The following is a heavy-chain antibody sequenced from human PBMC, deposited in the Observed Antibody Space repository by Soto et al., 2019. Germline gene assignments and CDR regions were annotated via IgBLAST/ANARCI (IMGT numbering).Heavy chain of an antibody. V-gene: IGHV4-31*03. J-gene: IGHJ1*01. D-gene: IGHD1-26*01. CDR1: GGSVSSGGYY. CDR2: IYYSGGT. Sequence: PSENLSLTCTVSGGSVSSGGYYWSWIRQHPGKGLEWIGYIYYSGGTYYNPSLKSRVTISVDTSKNQFSLKLSSVTAADTAVYFCARGTYYESPFSYSAQRTPVPGSS. CDR3: ARGTYYESPFSY.